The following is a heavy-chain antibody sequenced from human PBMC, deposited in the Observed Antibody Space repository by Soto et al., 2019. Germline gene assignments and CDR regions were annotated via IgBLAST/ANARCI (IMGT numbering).Heavy chain of an antibody. CDR1: GGSISSGGCY. V-gene: IGHV4-31*03. Sequence: PSEPLSLTCTVLGGSISSGGCYWIWKHQHPGKGREWIGYIYYSGSTYYNPSLKSRITISVDTSKNQFSLKLSPVTAADTAVYYCGRVPFGRYFKGGPEFFFDYWGQGTLVTVSS. D-gene: IGHD3-9*01. J-gene: IGHJ4*02. CDR2: IYYSGST. CDR3: GRVPFGRYFKGGPEFFFDY.